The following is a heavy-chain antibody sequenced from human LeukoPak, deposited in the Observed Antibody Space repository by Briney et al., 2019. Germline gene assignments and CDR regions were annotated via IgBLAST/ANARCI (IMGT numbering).Heavy chain of an antibody. Sequence: SETLSLTCSVSGGSVSSSSYYWGWIRQPPGKGLEWIGSLHYSGSTYYNPSLSGRVTISVDTSKNQFSMKLSSAAAADKAVYYCVRHIYASTGRPFDYWGQGTLVTVSS. V-gene: IGHV4-39*01. CDR2: LHYSGST. CDR1: GGSVSSSSYY. J-gene: IGHJ4*02. D-gene: IGHD3-22*01. CDR3: VRHIYASTGRPFDY.